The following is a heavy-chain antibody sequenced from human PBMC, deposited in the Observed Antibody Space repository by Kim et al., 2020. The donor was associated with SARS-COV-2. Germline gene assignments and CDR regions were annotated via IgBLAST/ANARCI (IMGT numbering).Heavy chain of an antibody. Sequence: SETLSLTCAVYGGSFSGYYWSWIRQPPGKGLEWIGEINHSGSTNYNPSLKSRVTISVDTSKNQFSLKLSSVTAADTAVYYCARGHQFGRPLRFLVSKEGSSYWGQGTLVTVSS. CDR1: GGSFSGYY. D-gene: IGHD3-3*01. CDR3: ARGHQFGRPLRFLVSKEGSSY. CDR2: INHSGST. V-gene: IGHV4-34*01. J-gene: IGHJ4*02.